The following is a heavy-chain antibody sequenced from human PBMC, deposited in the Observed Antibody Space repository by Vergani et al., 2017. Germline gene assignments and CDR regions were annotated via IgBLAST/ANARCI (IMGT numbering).Heavy chain of an antibody. Sequence: EVQLVESGGGLVKPGGSLRLSCAASGFTFSSYSMNWVRQAPGKGLEWVSSISSSSSYIYYADSVKGRFTISRDNAKNSLYLQMNSLRAEDTAVYYCATLPLRYSSSWYLGGYWGQGTLVTVSS. V-gene: IGHV3-21*01. J-gene: IGHJ4*02. D-gene: IGHD6-13*01. CDR3: ATLPLRYSSSWYLGGY. CDR2: ISSSSSYI. CDR1: GFTFSSYS.